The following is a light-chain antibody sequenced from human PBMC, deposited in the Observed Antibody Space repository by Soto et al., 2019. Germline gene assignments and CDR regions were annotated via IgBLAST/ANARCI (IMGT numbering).Light chain of an antibody. CDR1: QSLSSNY. CDR2: GAS. CDR3: QQYDTSPRT. V-gene: IGKV3-20*01. Sequence: EIVFTQSPGTLSLSPGERVTLSCRASQSLSSNYLAWHQQKTGQAPRLLIYGASSRATGIPDRFSGSGSGTDFTLTITRLEPEDFAVYYCQQYDTSPRTFGQGTKVDIK. J-gene: IGKJ1*01.